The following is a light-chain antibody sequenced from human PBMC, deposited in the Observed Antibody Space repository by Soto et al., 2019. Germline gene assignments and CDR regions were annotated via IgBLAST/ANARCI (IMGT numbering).Light chain of an antibody. J-gene: IGLJ2*01. CDR1: SSDIGAYNY. V-gene: IGLV2-14*01. CDR2: DVS. Sequence: QSVLTQPASVSGSPGQSITISCTGTSSDIGAYNYVSWYQQHPGKAPKLMIYDVSNRPSGVSNRFSGSKSGNTASLTISGLQAEDEADYYCRSYTSSSRVVFGGGTKLTVL. CDR3: RSYTSSSRVV.